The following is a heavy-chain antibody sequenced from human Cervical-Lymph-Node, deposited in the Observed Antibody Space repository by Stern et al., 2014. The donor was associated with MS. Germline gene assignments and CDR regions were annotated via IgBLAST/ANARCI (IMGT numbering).Heavy chain of an antibody. D-gene: IGHD3-22*01. CDR1: GYTFTSYG. J-gene: IGHJ4*02. V-gene: IGHV1-18*04. Sequence: VQLVESGAEVKKPGASVKVSCKASGYTFTSYGISWVRQAPGQGLEWMGWISAYNGNTNYAQKLQGRVTMTTDTSTSTAYMELRSLRSDDTAVYYCARDGGWYYYDSSGYYYPLFDYWGQGTLVTVSS. CDR2: ISAYNGNT. CDR3: ARDGGWYYYDSSGYYYPLFDY.